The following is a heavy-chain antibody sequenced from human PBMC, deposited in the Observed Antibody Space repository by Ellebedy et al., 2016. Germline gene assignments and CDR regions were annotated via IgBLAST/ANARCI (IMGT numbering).Heavy chain of an antibody. J-gene: IGHJ4*02. V-gene: IGHV3-74*01. D-gene: IGHD3-22*01. CDR1: GITFTSYW. CDR2: INSDGTSL. Sequence: GGSLRLSXAASGITFTSYWMHWVRQAPGKGLVWVSRINSDGTSLSYADSVQGRFTISRDNAKNTLYLQMNSLRAEDTAVYYCARAVSNYYDSSGSGYWGQGTLVTVSS. CDR3: ARAVSNYYDSSGSGY.